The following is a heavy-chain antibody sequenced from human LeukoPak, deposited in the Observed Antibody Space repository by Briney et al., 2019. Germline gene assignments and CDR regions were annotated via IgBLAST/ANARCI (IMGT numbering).Heavy chain of an antibody. CDR1: GGSFSGYY. J-gene: IGHJ4*02. D-gene: IGHD1-1*01. Sequence: SETLSLTCAVYGGSFSGYYWTWIRQPPGQELQWIGEINHSGSSKYNPALQNRVTILVDASRNQFSLHLNSIPAADTALYYCARRSFATRARAFDSWAQGTLVTVSS. V-gene: IGHV4-34*01. CDR3: ARRSFATRARAFDS. CDR2: INHSGSS.